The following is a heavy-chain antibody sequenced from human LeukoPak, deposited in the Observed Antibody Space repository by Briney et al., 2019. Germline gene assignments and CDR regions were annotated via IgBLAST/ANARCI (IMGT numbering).Heavy chain of an antibody. CDR2: IYYTGSN. CDR3: AGDYDSSLYYNY. Sequence: SETLSLTCTVSGGSVTSYYWSWVRQPPGRGLEWTGYIYYTGSNGYSPSLKSRATMSVDTYKNQFSLKLSSVAAADTALYYGAGDYDSSLYYNYWGQGTLVTVSS. V-gene: IGHV4-59*02. D-gene: IGHD3-22*01. CDR1: GGSVTSYY. J-gene: IGHJ4*02.